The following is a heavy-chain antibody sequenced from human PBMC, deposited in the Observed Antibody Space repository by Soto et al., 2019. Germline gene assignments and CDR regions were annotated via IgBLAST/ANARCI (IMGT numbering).Heavy chain of an antibody. J-gene: IGHJ4*02. CDR2: IIPILGIA. V-gene: IGHV1-69*08. D-gene: IGHD6-19*01. Sequence: QVQLVQSGAEVKKPGSSVKVSCKASGGTFSSYTISWVRQAPGQGLEWMGRIIPILGIANYAQKFQGRVTITADKSTSTAYMELSSLRSEDTAVYYCARDYSSGWYSGYFDYWGQGTLVTVSS. CDR1: GGTFSSYT. CDR3: ARDYSSGWYSGYFDY.